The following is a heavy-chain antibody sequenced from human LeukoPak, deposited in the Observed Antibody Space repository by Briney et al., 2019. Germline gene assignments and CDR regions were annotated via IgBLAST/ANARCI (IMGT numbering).Heavy chain of an antibody. D-gene: IGHD1-26*01. CDR2: MYHTGTI. Sequence: PSETLSLTWAVSGYSLGSGFYCGWARHPPGKGLEWIGNMYHTGTIYYNPSLRSRLTISEDTSKSHFSLTVDSVTAADTAVYYCATGRYSGSVDYWGQGILVTVSS. J-gene: IGHJ4*02. CDR3: ATGRYSGSVDY. CDR1: GYSLGSGFY. V-gene: IGHV4-38-2*01.